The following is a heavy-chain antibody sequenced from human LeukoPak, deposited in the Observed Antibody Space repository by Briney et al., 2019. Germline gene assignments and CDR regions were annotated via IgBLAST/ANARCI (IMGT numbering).Heavy chain of an antibody. J-gene: IGHJ4*02. CDR1: GGSFSDYN. CDR2: IGHNGTT. D-gene: IGHD1-14*01. Sequence: SETRSVTCAVYGGSFSDYNWTWIRQPPGKGLEWIGEIGHNGTTNYNPSLKGRVTISLDTSKNQFSLKLTSVTAADTALYYCARPSGGTPFKRFDYWGEGTLVTVSS. CDR3: ARPSGGTPFKRFDY. V-gene: IGHV4-34*01.